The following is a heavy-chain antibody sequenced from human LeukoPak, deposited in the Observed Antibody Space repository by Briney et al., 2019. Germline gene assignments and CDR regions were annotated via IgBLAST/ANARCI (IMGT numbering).Heavy chain of an antibody. CDR2: IYYSGST. V-gene: IGHV4-59*12. CDR1: GGSISSYY. D-gene: IGHD6-13*01. Sequence: PSETLSLTCTVSGGSISSYYWSWIRQPPGKGLEWIGSIYYSGSTYYNPSLKSRVTISVDTSKNQFSLKLSPVTAADTAVYYCARMNPRIAAAGHDYWGQGTLVTVSS. CDR3: ARMNPRIAAAGHDY. J-gene: IGHJ4*02.